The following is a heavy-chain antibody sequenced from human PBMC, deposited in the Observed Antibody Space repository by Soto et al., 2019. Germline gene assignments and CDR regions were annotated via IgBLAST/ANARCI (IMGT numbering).Heavy chain of an antibody. D-gene: IGHD2-2*01. J-gene: IGHJ4*02. CDR3: ARVPTRGFRYAHVYFDY. CDR1: GFAFDDYA. V-gene: IGHV3-9*01. Sequence: DVQLVESGGGLAQPGRSLRLSCAASGFAFDDYAMHWVRQAPGKGLEWVSGISWKSDTIGYADSVKGRFTISRDNAKNSLYLQMNSLRAEDTAFYFCARVPTRGFRYAHVYFDYWGQGGLVTVSS. CDR2: ISWKSDTI.